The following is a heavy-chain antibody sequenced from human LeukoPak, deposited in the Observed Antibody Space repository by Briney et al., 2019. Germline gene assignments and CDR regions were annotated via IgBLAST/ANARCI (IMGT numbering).Heavy chain of an antibody. Sequence: GGSLRLSCAASGFTFSRYWMSWVRQSPGKGLEWVANINQDGSKKYYVDSVKSRFTISRDNAKKSLFLQMNSLRAEDTAVYYCARGPFLTQEGELSHWGQGTLVTVSS. CDR2: INQDGSKK. V-gene: IGHV3-7*01. J-gene: IGHJ4*02. D-gene: IGHD3-16*02. CDR3: ARGPFLTQEGELSH. CDR1: GFTFSRYW.